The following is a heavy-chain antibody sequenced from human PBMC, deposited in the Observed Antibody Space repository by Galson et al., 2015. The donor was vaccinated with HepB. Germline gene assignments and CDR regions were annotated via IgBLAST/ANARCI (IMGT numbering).Heavy chain of an antibody. V-gene: IGHV4-30-4*01. Sequence: TLSLTCTVSGGSISSGDYYWSWIRQPPGKGLEWIGYIYYSGSTYYNPSLKSRVTISVDTSKNQFSLKLSSVTAADTAVYYCAKTVEGEGAFDIWGQGTMVTVSS. CDR1: GGSISSGDYY. J-gene: IGHJ3*02. D-gene: IGHD3-10*01. CDR2: IYYSGST. CDR3: AKTVEGEGAFDI.